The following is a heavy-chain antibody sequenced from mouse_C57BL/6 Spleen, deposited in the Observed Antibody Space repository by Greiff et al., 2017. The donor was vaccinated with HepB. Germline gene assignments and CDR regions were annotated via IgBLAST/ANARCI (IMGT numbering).Heavy chain of an antibody. CDR3: ARPYPWYFDV. CDR1: GYSFTGYY. Sequence: EVQLQHSGPELVKPGASVKISCKASGYSFTGYYMNWVKQSPEKSLEWIGEINPSTGGTTYNQKFKAKATLTVDKSSSTAYMQLKSLTSEDSAVYYCARPYPWYFDVWGTGTTVTVSS. V-gene: IGHV1-42*01. D-gene: IGHD2-10*01. J-gene: IGHJ1*03. CDR2: INPSTGGT.